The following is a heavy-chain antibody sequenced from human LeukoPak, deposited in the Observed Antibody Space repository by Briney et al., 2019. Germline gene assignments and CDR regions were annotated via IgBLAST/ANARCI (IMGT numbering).Heavy chain of an antibody. CDR2: ISYDGSNK. Sequence: GGSLRLSCAASGFTFSSYGMHWVRQAPGKGLEWVADISYDGSNKYYADSVKGRFTISRDNSKNTLYLQMNRLRAEDTAVYYCARDPYYDFWSGSSGAFDIWGQGTMVTVSS. V-gene: IGHV3-30*03. J-gene: IGHJ3*02. D-gene: IGHD3-3*01. CDR1: GFTFSSYG. CDR3: ARDPYYDFWSGSSGAFDI.